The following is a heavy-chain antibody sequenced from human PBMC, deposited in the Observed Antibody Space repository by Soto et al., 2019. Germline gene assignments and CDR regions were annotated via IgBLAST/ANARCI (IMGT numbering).Heavy chain of an antibody. Sequence: QLQLQESGPGLVKPSETLSLTCTVSGGSISSSSYYWGWIRQPPGKGLEWLGSIYYSGSTYYNPSLKSRVTISVDTSKNQFSLKLSSVTAADTAVYYCASHFLGTTGFDYWGQGTLVTVSS. CDR2: IYYSGST. CDR3: ASHFLGTTGFDY. J-gene: IGHJ4*02. D-gene: IGHD1-1*01. CDR1: GGSISSSSYY. V-gene: IGHV4-39*01.